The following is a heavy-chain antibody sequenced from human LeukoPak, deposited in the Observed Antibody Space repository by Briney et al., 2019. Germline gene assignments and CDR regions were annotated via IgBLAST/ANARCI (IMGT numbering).Heavy chain of an antibody. V-gene: IGHV4-38-2*01. CDR2: IYHSGST. CDR3: ARTIDGYNPDFDY. J-gene: IGHJ4*02. CDR1: GYSLSSGYY. Sequence: SETLSLTCAVSGYSLSSGYYWGWSRQPPGKGLEWIGSIYHSGSTYYNPSLKSRVTISVDTSKNQFSLKLSSVTAADTAVYYCARTIDGYNPDFDYWGQGTLVPVSS. D-gene: IGHD5-24*01.